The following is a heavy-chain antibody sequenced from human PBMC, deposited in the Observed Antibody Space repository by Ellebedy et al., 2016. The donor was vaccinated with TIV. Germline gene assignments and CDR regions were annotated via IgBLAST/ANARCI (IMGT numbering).Heavy chain of an antibody. CDR3: ARRAYSSREFDY. CDR2: IYPGDSDT. V-gene: IGHV5-51*01. D-gene: IGHD6-13*01. CDR1: GYSFTSYW. J-gene: IGHJ4*02. Sequence: GGSLRLSXKSSGYSFTSYWIGWVRQMPGKGLEWMGIIYPGDSDTRYSPSFQGQVTISADKSISTAYLQWSSLKASDTAMYYCARRAYSSREFDYWGQGTLVTVSS.